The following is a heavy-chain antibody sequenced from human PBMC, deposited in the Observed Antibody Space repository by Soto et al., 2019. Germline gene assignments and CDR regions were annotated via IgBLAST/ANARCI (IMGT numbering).Heavy chain of an antibody. CDR3: ARVPDR. Sequence: SQTLSLTCGVSGGSISGGGDCWSWIRQPPGKGLEWIGYIYHSGSTYYNPSLKSRVTISVDRSKNQFSLKLSSVTAADTAVYYCARVPDRRGQGTLVPVSP. J-gene: IGHJ5*02. D-gene: IGHD2-2*01. CDR1: GGSISGGGDC. V-gene: IGHV4-30-2*01. CDR2: IYHSGST.